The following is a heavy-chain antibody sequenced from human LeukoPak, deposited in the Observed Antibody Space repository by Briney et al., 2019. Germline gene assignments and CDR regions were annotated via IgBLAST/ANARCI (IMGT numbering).Heavy chain of an antibody. Sequence: PGGSLRLSCAASGFTFSSYAMSWVRQAPGKGLEWVSAISGSGGSTYYAGSVKGRFTISRDNSKNTLYLQMNSLRAEDTAVYYCAAYYDFWSGYDEGDYWGQGTLVTVSS. D-gene: IGHD3-3*01. V-gene: IGHV3-23*01. CDR2: ISGSGGST. J-gene: IGHJ4*02. CDR1: GFTFSSYA. CDR3: AAYYDFWSGYDEGDY.